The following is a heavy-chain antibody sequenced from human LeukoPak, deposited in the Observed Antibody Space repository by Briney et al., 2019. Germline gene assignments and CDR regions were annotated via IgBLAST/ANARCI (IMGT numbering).Heavy chain of an antibody. V-gene: IGHV1-2*02. D-gene: IGHD5-18*01. CDR1: GYTFTGYY. CDR3: GRTGGYSSPLGV. J-gene: IGHJ4*02. CDR2: INPNSGGT. Sequence: ASVKVSCKASGYTFTGYYMHWVRQAPGQGLEWMGWINPNSGGTNYAQKFQGRVTMTRDTSISTAYMELSRLRSDDTAVYYCGRTGGYSSPLGVWGQGTLVTVSS.